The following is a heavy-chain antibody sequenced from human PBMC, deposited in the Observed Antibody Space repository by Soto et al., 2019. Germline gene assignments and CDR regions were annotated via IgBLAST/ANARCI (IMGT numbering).Heavy chain of an antibody. Sequence: EVQLVESGGDLVQPGGSLRLSCVASGFTFSSYSMNWVRQAPGKGLEWVSYISTSSNTIYYADSVKGRFTISRDNVKNSRDRQMTSLRADDTGVYYCARRPCGGSCYSNWFDPWGQGTLVTVSS. D-gene: IGHD2-15*01. CDR1: GFTFSSYS. J-gene: IGHJ5*02. CDR3: ARRPCGGSCYSNWFDP. CDR2: ISTSSNTI. V-gene: IGHV3-48*01.